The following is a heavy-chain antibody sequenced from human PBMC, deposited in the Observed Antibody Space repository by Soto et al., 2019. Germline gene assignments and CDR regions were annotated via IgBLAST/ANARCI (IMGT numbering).Heavy chain of an antibody. Sequence: QSQTLSLTCAVYGVSFSGYYWSWIRQPPGKGLEWIGEINHSGSTNYNPSLKSRVTISVDTSKNQFSLKLSSVTAADTAVYYCARRVSDNYYYGMDVWGQGTTVTVSS. J-gene: IGHJ6*02. CDR2: INHSGST. D-gene: IGHD6-25*01. CDR1: GVSFSGYY. V-gene: IGHV4-34*01. CDR3: ARRVSDNYYYGMDV.